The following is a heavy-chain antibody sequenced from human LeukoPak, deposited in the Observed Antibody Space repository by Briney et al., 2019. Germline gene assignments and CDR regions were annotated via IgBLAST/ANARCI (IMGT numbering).Heavy chain of an antibody. D-gene: IGHD3-10*01. V-gene: IGHV1-3*01. CDR2: INAGNGNT. CDR1: GGTFSSYA. J-gene: IGHJ4*02. Sequence: ASVKVSCKASGGTFSSYAISWVRQAPGQRLEWMGWINAGNGNTKYSQKFQGRVTITRDTSASTAYMELSSLRSEDTAVYYCARNDYYYGSGSYDYWGQGTLVTVSS. CDR3: ARNDYYYGSGSYDY.